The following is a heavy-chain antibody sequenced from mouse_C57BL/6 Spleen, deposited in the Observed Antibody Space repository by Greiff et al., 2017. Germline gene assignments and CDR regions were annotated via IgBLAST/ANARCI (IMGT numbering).Heavy chain of an antibody. Sequence: QVQLKQSGAELMKPGASVKLSCKATGSTFPGYWIEWVKQRPGHGLEWFGEILPGSGSTNYNGKLKGKATFTADTSSNTAYMQLSSLTTEDSAIYYCARTYYYGSSFYAMDYWGQGTSVTVSS. CDR2: ILPGSGST. V-gene: IGHV1-9*01. CDR3: ARTYYYGSSFYAMDY. CDR1: GSTFPGYW. J-gene: IGHJ4*01. D-gene: IGHD1-1*01.